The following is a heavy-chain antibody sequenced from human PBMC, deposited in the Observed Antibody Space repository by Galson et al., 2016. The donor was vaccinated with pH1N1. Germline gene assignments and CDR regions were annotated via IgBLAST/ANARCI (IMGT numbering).Heavy chain of an antibody. CDR2: IYLDDSDT. V-gene: IGHV5-51*01. CDR3: AGHVQRDPPVEYYYIAG. J-gene: IGHJ6*03. D-gene: IGHD6-25*01. Sequence: QSGAEVKKPGESLKISCKGSGYGFPTSWIGWVRQMPGKGLEWMGSIYLDDSDTRYSPSFQGQVTISAEKSIRTTYLQWSSLKASDTAIYDCAGHVQRDPPVEYYYIAGWGKGTTVIVSS. CDR1: GYGFPTSW.